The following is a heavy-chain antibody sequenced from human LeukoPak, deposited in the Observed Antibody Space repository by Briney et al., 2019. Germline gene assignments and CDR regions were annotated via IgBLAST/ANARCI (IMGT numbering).Heavy chain of an antibody. V-gene: IGHV1-18*01. CDR3: ARFFIVVVPAAAPGYHYYGMDV. CDR2: ISAYNGNT. CDR1: GYTFTSYG. Sequence: GASVKVSCKASGYTFTSYGISWVRQAPGQGLEWMGWISAYNGNTNYAQKLQGRVTMTTDTSTSTAYMELRSLRSDDTAVYYCARFFIVVVPAAAPGYHYYGMDVWGQGTTVTVSS. D-gene: IGHD2-2*01. J-gene: IGHJ6*02.